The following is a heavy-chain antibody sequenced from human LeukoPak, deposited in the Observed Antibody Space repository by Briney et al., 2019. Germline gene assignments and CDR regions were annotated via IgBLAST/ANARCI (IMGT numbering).Heavy chain of an antibody. CDR1: EFIFSNYG. CDR2: ISSNSRTI. Sequence: GGSLRLSYAASEFIFSNYGMNWVRQAPGEGLEWVSYISSNSRTINYADSVRGRFTISRDNGKNSLYLQMNSLRVEDTAVYYCARGGYSRPDYWGQGTLVTVSS. CDR3: ARGGYSRPDY. J-gene: IGHJ4*02. D-gene: IGHD4-11*01. V-gene: IGHV3-48*01.